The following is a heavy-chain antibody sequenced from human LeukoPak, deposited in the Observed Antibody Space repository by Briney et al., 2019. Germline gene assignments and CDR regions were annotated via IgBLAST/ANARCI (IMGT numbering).Heavy chain of an antibody. CDR3: AREDRYYDILTGYLEGYYFDY. D-gene: IGHD3-9*01. CDR2: IYTSGST. CDR1: GGSISSGSYY. V-gene: IGHV4-61*02. Sequence: SETLSLTCTVSGGSISSGSYYWSWIRQPAGTGLEWIGRIYTSGSTNYNPSLKSRVTISVDTSKNQFSLKLSSVTAADTAVYYCAREDRYYDILTGYLEGYYFDYWGQGTLVTVSS. J-gene: IGHJ4*02.